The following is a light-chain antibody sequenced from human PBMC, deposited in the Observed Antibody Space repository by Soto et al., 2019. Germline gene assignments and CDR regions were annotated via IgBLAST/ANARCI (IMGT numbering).Light chain of an antibody. V-gene: IGLV4-69*01. CDR3: QTWDTGIRV. CDR2: LNSDGSH. J-gene: IGLJ2*01. Sequence: QSVLTQSPSASASLGASVKLTCTLSSGHSNYVIAWHQQQPEKGPRYLMKLNSDGSHSKGDGIPDRFSGSSSGAERYLTISNLQSEDEADYYCQTWDTGIRVFGGGTKVTVL. CDR1: SGHSNYV.